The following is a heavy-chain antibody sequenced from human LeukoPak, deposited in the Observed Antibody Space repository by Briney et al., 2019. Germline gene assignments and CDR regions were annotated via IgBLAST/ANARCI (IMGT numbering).Heavy chain of an antibody. D-gene: IGHD3-9*01. V-gene: IGHV3-30*04. CDR2: ISYDGSNK. J-gene: IGHJ4*02. Sequence: PGGSLRLSCAASGFTFSSYAMHWGRQAPGKGLEWVAVISYDGSNKYYADSVKGRFTISRDNSKNTLYLQMNSLRAEDTAVYYCARGSYDILTGYPYYFDYWGQGTLVTVSS. CDR1: GFTFSSYA. CDR3: ARGSYDILTGYPYYFDY.